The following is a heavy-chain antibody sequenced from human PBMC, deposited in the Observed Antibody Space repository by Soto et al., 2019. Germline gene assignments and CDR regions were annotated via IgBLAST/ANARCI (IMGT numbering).Heavy chain of an antibody. CDR3: TRVIDSGSWYYFDY. CDR1: GFTFGDYA. Sequence: GGSLRLSCTASGFTFGDYAMSWFRQAPGKGLEWVGFIRSKAYGGTTEYAASVKGRFTISRDDSKSIAHLQMNSLKTEDTAVYYCTRVIDSGSWYYFDYWGQGTLVTVSS. J-gene: IGHJ4*02. D-gene: IGHD6-13*01. CDR2: IRSKAYGGTT. V-gene: IGHV3-49*03.